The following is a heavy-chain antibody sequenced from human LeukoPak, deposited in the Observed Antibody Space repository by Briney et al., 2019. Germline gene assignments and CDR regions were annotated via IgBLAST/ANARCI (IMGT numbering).Heavy chain of an antibody. CDR3: ARAQGRGYSADY. V-gene: IGHV4-38-2*01. Sequence: PSETLSLTCAVSAYSISSGFYWGWIRQPPGKGLGWIGTIYHSGSTYYNPSLKSRVTISVDTSKNQFSLKLSSVTAADTAVYYCARAQGRGYSADYWGQGTLVTVSS. J-gene: IGHJ4*02. CDR2: IYHSGST. CDR1: AYSISSGFY. D-gene: IGHD5-18*01.